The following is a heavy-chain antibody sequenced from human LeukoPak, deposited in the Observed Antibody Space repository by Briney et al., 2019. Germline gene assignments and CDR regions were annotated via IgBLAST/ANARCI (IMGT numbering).Heavy chain of an antibody. D-gene: IGHD6-19*01. CDR2: IYYSGST. Sequence: SETLSLTCTVSGGSISSSSYYWGWIRQPPGKGLEWIGSIYYSGSTYYNPSLKSRVTISVDTSKNQLSLKLSSVTAADTAVYYCARVGIAVAGCFDYWGQGTLVTVSS. V-gene: IGHV4-39*07. CDR3: ARVGIAVAGCFDY. J-gene: IGHJ4*02. CDR1: GGSISSSSYY.